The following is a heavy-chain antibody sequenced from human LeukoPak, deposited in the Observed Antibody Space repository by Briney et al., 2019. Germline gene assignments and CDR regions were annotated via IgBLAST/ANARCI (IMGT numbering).Heavy chain of an antibody. Sequence: GGFLRLSCGASGFIFRNAWMTWVRQAPGKGLEWVGRIKSNPDGGTADYGAAVKGRFTISRDDSRNMLYLQLRNLRAEDTAVYYCTTLSYDVHYWGRGTLVTVSS. V-gene: IGHV3-15*01. CDR1: GFIFRNAW. J-gene: IGHJ4*02. CDR2: IKSNPDGGTA. CDR3: TTLSYDVHY. D-gene: IGHD3-3*01.